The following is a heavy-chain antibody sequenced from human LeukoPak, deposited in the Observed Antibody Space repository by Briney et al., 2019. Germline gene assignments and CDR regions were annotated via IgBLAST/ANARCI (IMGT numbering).Heavy chain of an antibody. CDR2: IYTGGST. V-gene: IGHV3-53*01. CDR1: GFTVSSNY. D-gene: IGHD6-13*01. CDR3: AKDQGAAAVWAPIDY. Sequence: GGSLRLSCAASGFTVSSNYMSWVRQAPGKGLEWVSVIYTGGSTYYADSVKGRFTISRDNSKNTLYLQMNSLRAEDTAVYYCAKDQGAAAVWAPIDYWGQGTLVTVSS. J-gene: IGHJ4*02.